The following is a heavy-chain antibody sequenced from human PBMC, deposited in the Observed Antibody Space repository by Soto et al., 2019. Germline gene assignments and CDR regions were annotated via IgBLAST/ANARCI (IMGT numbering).Heavy chain of an antibody. D-gene: IGHD6-6*01. CDR3: ARESTEYSRSWKFDY. J-gene: IGHJ4*02. Sequence: PSETLCLTCAVYGGSFSGYYWSWIRQPPGKGLEWIGEINHSGSTNYNPSLKSRVTISVDTSKNQFSLKLSSVTAADTAVYYCARESTEYSRSWKFDYWGQGTLVIVPS. CDR2: INHSGST. CDR1: GGSFSGYY. V-gene: IGHV4-34*01.